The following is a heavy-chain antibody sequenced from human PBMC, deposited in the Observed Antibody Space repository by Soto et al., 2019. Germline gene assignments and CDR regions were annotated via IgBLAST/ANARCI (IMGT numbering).Heavy chain of an antibody. CDR1: GFTFSSYG. V-gene: IGHV3-30*18. J-gene: IGHJ4*02. CDR3: AKDRRGGDYGLLDY. D-gene: IGHD4-17*01. CDR2: ISYDGSNK. Sequence: QVQLVESGGGVVQPGRSLRLSCAASGFTFSSYGMHWVRQAPGKGLEWVAVISYDGSNKYYADSVKGRFTISRDNSKNTLYLQMNSLRAEDTAGYYCAKDRRGGDYGLLDYWGQGTLVTVSS.